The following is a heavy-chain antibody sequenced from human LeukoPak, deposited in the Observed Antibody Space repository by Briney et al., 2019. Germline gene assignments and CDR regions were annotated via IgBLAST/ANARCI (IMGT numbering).Heavy chain of an antibody. CDR2: FDPEDGET. CDR1: GYTLTELS. CDR3: ARDYYYDSTLLFDP. J-gene: IGHJ5*02. D-gene: IGHD3-22*01. V-gene: IGHV1-24*01. Sequence: GASVEVSCKVSGYTLTELSMHWVRQAPGKGLEWMGGFDPEDGETIYAQKFQGRVTMTTDTSTSTAYMELRSLRSDDTAVYYCARDYYYDSTLLFDPWGQGTLVTVSS.